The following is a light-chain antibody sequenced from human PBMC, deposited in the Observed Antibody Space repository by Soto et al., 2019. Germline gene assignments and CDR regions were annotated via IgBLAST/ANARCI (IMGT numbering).Light chain of an antibody. CDR2: DAS. Sequence: EVVLTLSPATLSLTPGERATLSCRASQSVSSYLAWYQQKPGQAPRLLIYDASTRATGIPARFSGSGSGTDFTLTITSLEPEDFAVYYCQQRSNWPPTFGQGTKAAIK. CDR3: QQRSNWPPT. CDR1: QSVSSY. J-gene: IGKJ1*01. V-gene: IGKV3-11*01.